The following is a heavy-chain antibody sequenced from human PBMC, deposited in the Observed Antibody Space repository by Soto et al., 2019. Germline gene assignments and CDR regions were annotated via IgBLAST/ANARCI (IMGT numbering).Heavy chain of an antibody. CDR3: ATGKRRRGIRTTPKIWWDP. CDR1: GGSFSDYY. V-gene: IGHV4-34*01. Sequence: SETLALTCAVYGGSFSDYYWTWIRQPPGKGLEWIGEIYHSGSTNYNPSLKSRVTISVDTSKNQFSLNLTSVTAADTAGYYCATGKRRRGIRTTPKIWWDPSSQGTLGTVSS. CDR2: IYHSGST. J-gene: IGHJ5*02. D-gene: IGHD1-20*01.